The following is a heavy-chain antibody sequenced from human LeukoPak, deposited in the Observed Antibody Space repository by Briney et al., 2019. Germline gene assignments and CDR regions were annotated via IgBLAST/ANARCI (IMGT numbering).Heavy chain of an antibody. V-gene: IGHV1-2*02. CDR2: INPNGGDT. CDR3: ATGAVCYEG. Sequence: GASVKVSCKASGYTFTGYYMHWVRQAPGQGLEWMGWINPNGGDTSYAQKFQGRVTLTRDTSISTVYMQLDRLRSDDTAVYYCATGAVCYEGWGQGTLVTVSS. D-gene: IGHD5-12*01. J-gene: IGHJ4*02. CDR1: GYTFTGYY.